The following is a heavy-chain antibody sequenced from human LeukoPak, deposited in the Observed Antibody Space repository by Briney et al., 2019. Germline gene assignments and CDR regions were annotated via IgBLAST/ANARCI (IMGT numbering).Heavy chain of an antibody. D-gene: IGHD4-23*01. V-gene: IGHV3-48*04. CDR3: ARLEGNSRGY. Sequence: GGSLRLSCADSGFTFSSYSMNWVRQAPGKGLEWVSYISRSSSTIYYADSVKGRFTISRDNAKNSLYLQMNSLRAEDTAVYYCARLEGNSRGYWGQGTLVTVSS. J-gene: IGHJ4*02. CDR2: ISRSSSTI. CDR1: GFTFSSYS.